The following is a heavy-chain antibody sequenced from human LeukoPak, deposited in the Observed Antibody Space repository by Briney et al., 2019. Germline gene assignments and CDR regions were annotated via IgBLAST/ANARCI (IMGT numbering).Heavy chain of an antibody. Sequence: SETLSLTCTVSGDSISSYYWTWIRQPPGRGLEWIGYIYYSGSTDYNPSLKSRVTISVDTSKNQFSLKLSSVTAADTAVYYCTSGSGWYSGGYFQHWGQGTLVTVSS. D-gene: IGHD6-19*01. CDR1: GDSISSYY. CDR3: TSGSGWYSGGYFQH. J-gene: IGHJ1*01. V-gene: IGHV4-59*08. CDR2: IYYSGST.